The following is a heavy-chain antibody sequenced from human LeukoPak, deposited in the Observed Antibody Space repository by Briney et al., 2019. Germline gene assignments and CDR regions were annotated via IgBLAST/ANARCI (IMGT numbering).Heavy chain of an antibody. CDR1: GFTFSSYG. D-gene: IGHD2-2*01. CDR2: ISYDGSNK. V-gene: IGHV3-30*18. Sequence: PGRSLRLSCAASGFTFSSYGMHWVRQAPGKGLEWVAVISYDGSNKYYADSVKGRFTSSRDNSKNTLYLQMNSLRAEDTAVYYCAKDFGCSSTSCYPYFDYWGQGTLVTVSS. CDR3: AKDFGCSSTSCYPYFDY. J-gene: IGHJ4*02.